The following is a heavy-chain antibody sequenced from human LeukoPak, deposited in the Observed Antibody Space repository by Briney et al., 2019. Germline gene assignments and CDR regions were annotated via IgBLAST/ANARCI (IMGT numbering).Heavy chain of an antibody. J-gene: IGHJ3*01. CDR1: GFTFSTYW. CDR2: IKQDGGDK. Sequence: GGSLRLSCAASGFTFSTYWMSWVRQAPGKGLEWVANIKQDGGDKYFVDSVKGRFTISRDNAKNSLYLQMNSLGAEDTAVYYCARLQSGDGFDAWGQGTMVTVSS. CDR3: ARLQSGDGFDA. V-gene: IGHV3-7*04. D-gene: IGHD4-11*01.